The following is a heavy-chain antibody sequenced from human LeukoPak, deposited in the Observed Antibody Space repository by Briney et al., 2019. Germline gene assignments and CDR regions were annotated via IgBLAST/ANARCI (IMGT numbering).Heavy chain of an antibody. Sequence: PSETLSLTCTVSGGSIRSYYWSWIRQPPGKGLEWIGYIYYSGSTNYNPSLKSRVTISVDTSKNQFSLKLSSVTAADTAIYYCAKHYMGSSYNRGLDYWGQGTLVTVSS. CDR2: IYYSGST. D-gene: IGHD3-10*01. CDR3: AKHYMGSSYNRGLDY. CDR1: GGSIRSYY. J-gene: IGHJ4*02. V-gene: IGHV4-59*08.